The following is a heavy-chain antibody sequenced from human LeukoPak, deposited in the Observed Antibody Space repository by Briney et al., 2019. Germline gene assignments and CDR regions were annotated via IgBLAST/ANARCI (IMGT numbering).Heavy chain of an antibody. CDR3: AKWPEGAMDYFDY. CDR2: ISGDGTPT. Sequence: GGSLRLSCVASGFSFSSYAMTWARQAPVKGLEWVSAISGDGTPTYYADSVKGRFTISRDNSKNTLYLEMSSLRVEDTAIYYCAKWPEGAMDYFDYWGQGTLVTVSS. CDR1: GFSFSSYA. J-gene: IGHJ4*02. D-gene: IGHD3-16*01. V-gene: IGHV3-23*01.